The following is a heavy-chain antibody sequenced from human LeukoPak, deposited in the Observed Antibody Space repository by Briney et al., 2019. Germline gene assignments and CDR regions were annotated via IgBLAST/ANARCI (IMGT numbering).Heavy chain of an antibody. CDR1: GFIFSSYS. J-gene: IGHJ6*02. CDR2: ISSSSSTI. V-gene: IGHV3-48*02. D-gene: IGHD3-3*01. CDR3: ARVPEGYYDFWSGYYRDYYYYGMDV. Sequence: GGSLRLSCAASGFIFSSYSMNWVRQAPGKGLEWVSYISSSSSTIYYADSVKGRFTISRDNAKNSLYLQMNSLRDEDTAVYYCARVPEGYYDFWSGYYRDYYYYGMDVWGQGTTVTVSS.